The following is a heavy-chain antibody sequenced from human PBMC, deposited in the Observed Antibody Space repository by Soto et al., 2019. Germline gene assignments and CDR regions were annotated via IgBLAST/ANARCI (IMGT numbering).Heavy chain of an antibody. J-gene: IGHJ3*02. V-gene: IGHV3-30*18. CDR1: GGPFSSYG. CDR2: ISYDGSNK. D-gene: IGHD6-19*01. Sequence: GGSLRLSCAASGGPFSSYGMHWVRQAPGKGLEWVAVISYDGSNKYYADSVKGRFTISRDNSKNTLYLQMNSLRAEDTAVYYCAKERIPGGYIAVASDAFDIWGQGTMVTVSS. CDR3: AKERIPGGYIAVASDAFDI.